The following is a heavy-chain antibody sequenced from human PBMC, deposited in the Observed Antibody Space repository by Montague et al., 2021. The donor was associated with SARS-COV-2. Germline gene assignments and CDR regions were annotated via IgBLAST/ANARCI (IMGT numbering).Heavy chain of an antibody. CDR3: VRSVGRRGTLYSSGWSKYPFDF. V-gene: IGHV4-34*01. CDR1: GESFSEYI. D-gene: IGHD6-19*01. Sequence: SETLSLTCAVYGESFSEYIWNWIRQPPGKGLEWIGDINHRGLTKYNPSLNSRVTLSVDTSRNQLSLKLNSVAAADTAMHYCVRSVGRRGTLYSSGWSKYPFDFWGQGTLVTVSS. CDR2: INHRGLT. J-gene: IGHJ4*02.